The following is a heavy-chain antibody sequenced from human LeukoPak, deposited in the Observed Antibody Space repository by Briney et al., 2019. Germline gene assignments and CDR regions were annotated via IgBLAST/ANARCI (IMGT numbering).Heavy chain of an antibody. J-gene: IGHJ5*02. CDR3: ARDQTRYDFWSGYYGNWFDP. Sequence: GGSLRLSCAASGFTFSNYWMSWVRQAPGKGLEWVANIKQDRSEKYYVDSVKGRFTISRDNAKNSLYLQMNSLRAEDTAVYYCARDQTRYDFWSGYYGNWFDPWGQGTLVTVSS. V-gene: IGHV3-7*01. CDR1: GFTFSNYW. CDR2: IKQDRSEK. D-gene: IGHD3-3*01.